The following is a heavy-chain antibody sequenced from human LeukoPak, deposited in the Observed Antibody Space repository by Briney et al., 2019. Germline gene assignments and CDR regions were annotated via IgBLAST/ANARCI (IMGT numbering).Heavy chain of an antibody. J-gene: IGHJ4*02. Sequence: AGGSLRLSCVASGFTFSSYAFHWVRQAPGKGLEWVAVISYDGSNKYYADSVKGRFTISRDNSKNTLYLQMNSLRDEDTAVYYCARGPLTGRWPDMGFDYWGQGTLVTVSS. CDR2: ISYDGSNK. V-gene: IGHV3-30-3*01. CDR3: ARGPLTGRWPDMGFDY. D-gene: IGHD5-24*01. CDR1: GFTFSSYA.